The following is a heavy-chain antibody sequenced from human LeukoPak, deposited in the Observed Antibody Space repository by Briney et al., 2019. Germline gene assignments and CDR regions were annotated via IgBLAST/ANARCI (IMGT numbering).Heavy chain of an antibody. Sequence: SETMSLACTVSGGSISSGDYYWGWIRQPPGEGLEWFGYIYYSGSTYYNPSLKSRGTISVDTSKNQFSLKLSSVTAADTAVYYCARGKWELLVDYWGQGTLVTVSS. D-gene: IGHD1-26*01. J-gene: IGHJ4*02. CDR3: ARGKWELLVDY. CDR2: IYYSGST. V-gene: IGHV4-30-4*01. CDR1: GGSISSGDYY.